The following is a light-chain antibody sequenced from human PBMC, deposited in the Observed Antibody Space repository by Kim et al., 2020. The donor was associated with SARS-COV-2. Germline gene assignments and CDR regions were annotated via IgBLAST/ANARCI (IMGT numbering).Light chain of an antibody. CDR2: EVS. CDR3: CSYSGSSTSV. CDR1: SSDVGSYNL. J-gene: IGLJ1*01. V-gene: IGLV2-23*02. Sequence: QSALTQPASVSGSPGQTITISCTGTSSDVGSYNLVSWYQQHPGKAPKIMIYEVSKRPSGVSNRFSGSKSGNTASLTISGPQAEDEADYYCCSYSGSSTSVFGTGTKVTVL.